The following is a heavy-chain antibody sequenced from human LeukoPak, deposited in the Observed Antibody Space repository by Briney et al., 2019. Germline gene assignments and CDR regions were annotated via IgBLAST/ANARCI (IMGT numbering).Heavy chain of an antibody. CDR1: GGSISSYY. CDR3: TREAGNTQYFDY. V-gene: IGHV4-4*07. Sequence: PSETLSLTCTVSGGSISSYYWSWIRQPAGKGLEWIGRIYTSGSTNYDPSLKSRVTMSVDTSKNQFSLKLSSVTAADTAMYYCTREAGNTQYFDYWGQGTLVTVSS. J-gene: IGHJ4*02. D-gene: IGHD1-1*01. CDR2: IYTSGST.